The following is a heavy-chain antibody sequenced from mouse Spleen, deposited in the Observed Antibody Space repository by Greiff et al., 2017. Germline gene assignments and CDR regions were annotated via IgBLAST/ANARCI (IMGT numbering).Heavy chain of an antibody. CDR1: GYTFTSYW. V-gene: IGHV1-55*01. CDR3: ARNSYFDY. CDR2: IYPGSGST. J-gene: IGHJ2*01. Sequence: QVQLQQPGAELVKPGASVKMSCKASGYTFTSYWITWVKQRPGQGLEWIGDIYPGSGSTNYNEKFKGKATLTSDTSSSTAYMQLSSLTSEDSAIYFCARNSYFDYWGQGTTLTVSS.